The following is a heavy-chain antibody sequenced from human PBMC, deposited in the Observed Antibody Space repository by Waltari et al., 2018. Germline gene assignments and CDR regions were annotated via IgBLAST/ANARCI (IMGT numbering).Heavy chain of an antibody. CDR2: VHQSGRS. CDR3: ASDRGRGLYLDS. D-gene: IGHD2-15*01. CDR1: GDSISHNFF. Sequence: QVQLQESGPGLVKPSGTLYLTCTVSGDSISHNFFWSWVRQSPGKGLEWIGQVHQSGRSNYNPSLESRVTVSMDTSKNQFSLRVTSVTAADTAIYYCASDRGRGLYLDSWGQGTLVTVSP. J-gene: IGHJ4*02. V-gene: IGHV4-4*02.